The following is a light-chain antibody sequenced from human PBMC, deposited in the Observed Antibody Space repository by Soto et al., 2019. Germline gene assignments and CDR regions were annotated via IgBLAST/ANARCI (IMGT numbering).Light chain of an antibody. CDR2: GAS. CDR3: QQYNNWPPIT. Sequence: EVVLTQSPGTLSLSPGERATLSCRASQSVTISYLAWFQQKPGQAPRLLIYGASSRATGIPARFSGSGSGTEFTLTISSLQSEDFAVYCCQQYNNWPPITFGQGTRLEIK. CDR1: QSVTISY. V-gene: IGKV3D-15*01. J-gene: IGKJ5*01.